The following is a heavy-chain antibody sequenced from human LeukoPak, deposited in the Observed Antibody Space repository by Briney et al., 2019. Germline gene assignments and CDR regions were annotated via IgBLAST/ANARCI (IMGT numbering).Heavy chain of an antibody. D-gene: IGHD3-3*01. CDR1: GGTFSSYA. J-gene: IGHJ6*03. V-gene: IGHV1-2*02. CDR2: INPNSGGT. CDR3: ARKVDFWSGDYYYYYMDV. Sequence: ASVKVSCKASGGTFSSYAISWVRQAPGQGLEWMGWINPNSGGTNYAQKFQGRVTMTRDTSISTAYMELSRLRSDDTAVYYCARKVDFWSGDYYYYYMDVWGKGTTVTVSS.